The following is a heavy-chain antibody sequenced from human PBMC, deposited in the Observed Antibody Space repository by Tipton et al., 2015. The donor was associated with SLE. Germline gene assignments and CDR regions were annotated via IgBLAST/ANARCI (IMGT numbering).Heavy chain of an antibody. J-gene: IGHJ4*02. V-gene: IGHV4-61*01. Sequence: TLSLTCTVSGYSISIAYYWGWIRQPPGKGLEWIGYIYYSGSTTYNPSLKSRVTISVDTSKNQFSLQLSSVTAADTAVYYCARAPTYSSGWFDYWGQGTLVTVSS. CDR1: GYSISIAYY. CDR2: IYYSGST. D-gene: IGHD6-19*01. CDR3: ARAPTYSSGWFDY.